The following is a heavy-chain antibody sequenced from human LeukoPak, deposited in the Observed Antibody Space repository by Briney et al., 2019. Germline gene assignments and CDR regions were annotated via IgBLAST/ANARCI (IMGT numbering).Heavy chain of an antibody. J-gene: IGHJ4*02. D-gene: IGHD3-22*01. CDR1: GGTFISYA. Sequence: ASVTVSFKASGGTFISYAISWVRQAPGQGLEWMGGIIPIFGTTNYAQKLQGRVTITADESTSTAYMELSSLRSEDTAVYYCASRTYTYDSSGYYRRNYYFDYWGQGTLVTVSS. CDR2: IIPIFGTT. V-gene: IGHV1-69*01. CDR3: ASRTYTYDSSGYYRRNYYFDY.